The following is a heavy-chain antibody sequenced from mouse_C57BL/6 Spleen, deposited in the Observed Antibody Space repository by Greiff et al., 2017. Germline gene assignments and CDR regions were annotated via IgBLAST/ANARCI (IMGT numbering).Heavy chain of an antibody. CDR2: ISSGGSYT. CDR1: GFTFSSYG. D-gene: IGHD1-1*01. J-gene: IGHJ4*01. CDR3: ARPYYHDAMDY. V-gene: IGHV5-6*01. Sequence: EVKLVESGGDLVKPGGSLKLSCAASGFTFSSYGMSWVRQTPDKRLEWVATISSGGSYTYYPDSVKVRFTISRDNAKNTLYLQMSSLKSEDTAMYYCARPYYHDAMDYWGQGTSVTVSS.